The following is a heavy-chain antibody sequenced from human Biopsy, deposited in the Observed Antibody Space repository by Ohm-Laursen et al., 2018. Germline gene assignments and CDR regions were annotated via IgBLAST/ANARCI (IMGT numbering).Heavy chain of an antibody. CDR3: ASRGLVMASDYYFDD. CDR1: GVYISDYY. D-gene: IGHD3/OR15-3a*01. CDR2: IYYSGST. J-gene: IGHJ4*02. Sequence: SDTLSLTCSVSGVYISDYYWSWIRQPPGRGLEWVGFIYYSGSTNYNPSLKSRVTISADTSKSQLSLHLTSVTAADTAVYYCASRGLVMASDYYFDDWGQGTLVTVSS. V-gene: IGHV4-59*08.